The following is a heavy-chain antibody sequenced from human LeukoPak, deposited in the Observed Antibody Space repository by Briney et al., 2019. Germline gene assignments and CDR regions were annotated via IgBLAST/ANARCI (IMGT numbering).Heavy chain of an antibody. CDR2: INPNSGGT. CDR1: GYTFTRYY. V-gene: IGHV1-2*02. J-gene: IGHJ4*02. CDR3: ARARFWSGYYDH. D-gene: IGHD3-3*01. Sequence: ASVKVSCKASGYTFTRYYMHWVRQAPGQGLEWMGWINPNSGGTNYAQKFQGRVTMTRDTSISTAYMELSRLRSDDTAVYYCARARFWSGYYDHWGQGTLVTVSS.